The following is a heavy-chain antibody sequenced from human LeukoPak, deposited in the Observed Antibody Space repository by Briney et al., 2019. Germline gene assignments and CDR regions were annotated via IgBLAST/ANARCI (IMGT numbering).Heavy chain of an antibody. CDR2: ISYDGSNK. CDR1: GFTFSSYA. J-gene: IGHJ4*02. Sequence: PGGSLRLSCAASGFTFSSYAMHWVRQAPGKGLEWVAVISYDGSNKYYADSVKGQFTISRDNSKNTLYLQMTSLRAEDTAVYYCARDRPNYYDSSGYFDYWGQGTLVTVSS. V-gene: IGHV3-30-3*01. CDR3: ARDRPNYYDSSGYFDY. D-gene: IGHD3-22*01.